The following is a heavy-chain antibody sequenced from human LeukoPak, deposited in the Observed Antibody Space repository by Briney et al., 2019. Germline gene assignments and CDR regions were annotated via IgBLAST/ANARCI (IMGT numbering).Heavy chain of an antibody. D-gene: IGHD6-19*01. CDR1: GFTFSGYA. CDR2: ISGSGGSS. V-gene: IGHV3-23*01. J-gene: IGHJ3*02. Sequence: PGESPRLSCAASGFTFSGYAMSWVRQAPGKGLEWVAAISGSGGSSYYADSVKGRFTISRDNSKNTLYLQMNSLRAEDTAVYYCAKPVIAVAGSDAFDIWGQGTMVTVS. CDR3: AKPVIAVAGSDAFDI.